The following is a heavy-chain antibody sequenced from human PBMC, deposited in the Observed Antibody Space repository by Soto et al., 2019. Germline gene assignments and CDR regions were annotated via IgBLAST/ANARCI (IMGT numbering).Heavy chain of an antibody. CDR1: GFTFSSYA. J-gene: IGHJ3*02. D-gene: IGHD3-10*01. CDR2: ISGSGGST. Sequence: PGGSLRLSCAASGFTFSSYAMSWVRQAPGKGLEWVSAISGSGGSTYYADSVKGRFTISRDNSKNTLYLQMSSLRAEDTAVYYCAKTLARITMVRGVRSSAFDIWGQGTMVTVSS. CDR3: AKTLARITMVRGVRSSAFDI. V-gene: IGHV3-23*01.